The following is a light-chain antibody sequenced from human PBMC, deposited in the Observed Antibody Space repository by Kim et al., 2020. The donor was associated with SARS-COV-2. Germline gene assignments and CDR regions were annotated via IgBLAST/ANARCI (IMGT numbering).Light chain of an antibody. CDR3: AAWDDSLREWV. Sequence: QSVLTQPPSASGTPGQRVTISCSGSSSNIGSNYVYWYQQLPGTAPKLLIYRNNQRPSGVPDRFSGSKSGTSASLAISGLRSEDEADYYCAAWDDSLREWVFGGGTQLTVL. CDR2: RNN. CDR1: SSNIGSNY. V-gene: IGLV1-47*01. J-gene: IGLJ3*02.